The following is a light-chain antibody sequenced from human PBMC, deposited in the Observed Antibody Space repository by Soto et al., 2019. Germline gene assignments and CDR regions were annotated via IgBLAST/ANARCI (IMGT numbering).Light chain of an antibody. J-gene: IGKJ1*01. CDR3: HQYGGSPRT. CDR1: QSVSSSY. Sequence: EIVLTQSPGTLSLSPGERATLSCRASQSVSSSYLAWYQQKPGQDPRLLIYGASSRATGIPERFSGSGSGTDFTLTISRLEPEDFAVYYCHQYGGSPRTLGHGTKVEIK. V-gene: IGKV3-20*01. CDR2: GAS.